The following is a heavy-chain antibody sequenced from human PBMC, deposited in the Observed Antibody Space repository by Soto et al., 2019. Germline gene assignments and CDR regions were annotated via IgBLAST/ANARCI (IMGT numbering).Heavy chain of an antibody. Sequence: QVQLQESGPGLVKPSGTLSLTCAVSGDSISSSNWWTWVRQPPWKGLEWIGEIYHSGSTNYNPSLKSRVTISLDKSKNQFSLKLSSVTAADTAVYYCASWHVAVATVILDYWGQGTLVTVSS. CDR1: GDSISSSNW. V-gene: IGHV4-4*02. D-gene: IGHD2-2*01. CDR2: IYHSGST. CDR3: ASWHVAVATVILDY. J-gene: IGHJ4*02.